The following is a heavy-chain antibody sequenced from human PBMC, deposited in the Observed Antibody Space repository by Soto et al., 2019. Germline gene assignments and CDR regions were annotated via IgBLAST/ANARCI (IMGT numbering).Heavy chain of an antibody. J-gene: IGHJ4*02. V-gene: IGHV4-30-4*01. Sequence: PSETLSLTCTVSGGSVTSDEDYWSWIRQSAGKGLEWIGYISNSGSTGYNPSLKTRLSMSVDRSKNQFTLRLTSVTAADTAVYFCATESGSTYGYFDYWGQGTRVTISS. CDR2: ISNSGST. D-gene: IGHD4-17*01. CDR1: GGSVTSDEDY. CDR3: ATESGSTYGYFDY.